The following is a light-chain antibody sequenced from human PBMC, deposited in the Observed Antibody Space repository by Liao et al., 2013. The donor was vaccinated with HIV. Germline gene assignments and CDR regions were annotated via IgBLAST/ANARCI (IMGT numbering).Light chain of an antibody. J-gene: IGLJ3*02. CDR2: YDQ. CDR1: NIRSRG. Sequence: YVLTQPPSVSVAPGQTAVMTCGGNNIRSRGVHWYQQRPGQAPVLVMYYDQNRPSGIPERISGSISGNTATLTISGVETGDEADYFCQVWLTGSGHPVFGGGTKLTVL. V-gene: IGLV3-21*04. CDR3: QVWLTGSGHPV.